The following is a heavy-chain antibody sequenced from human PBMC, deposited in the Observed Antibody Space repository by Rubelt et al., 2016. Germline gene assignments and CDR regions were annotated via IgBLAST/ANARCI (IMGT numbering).Heavy chain of an antibody. Sequence: QLQLQESGPGLVKPSETLSLTCTVSGGSISSSSYYWGLIRQPPGKGLEWIGGIYYSGSTYYNPSLKSRVTISVDTSKNQFSLKLSSVTAADTAVYYCARWGGIAAAGYFQHWGQGTLVTVSS. CDR1: GGSISSSSYY. J-gene: IGHJ1*01. CDR3: ARWGGIAAAGYFQH. D-gene: IGHD6-13*01. CDR2: IYYSGST. V-gene: IGHV4-39*01.